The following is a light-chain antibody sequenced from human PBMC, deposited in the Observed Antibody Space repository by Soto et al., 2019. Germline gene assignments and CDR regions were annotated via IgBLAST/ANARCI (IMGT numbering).Light chain of an antibody. V-gene: IGKV3-15*01. CDR1: QSISNH. J-gene: IGKJ2*01. Sequence: EIVMTQSPVTLSVSPGERATLSCRASQSISNHLAWYQQKPGQPPRLLIYGASTRATGIPARFSGSGSGTEFTLTISSLQSEDFAFYYCQQYNNWPPRTFGQGTKLEIK. CDR3: QQYNNWPPRT. CDR2: GAS.